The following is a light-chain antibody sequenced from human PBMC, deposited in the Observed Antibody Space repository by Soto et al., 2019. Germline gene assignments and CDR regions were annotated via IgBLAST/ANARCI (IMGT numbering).Light chain of an antibody. CDR1: QGISSY. V-gene: IGKV1-8*01. Sequence: SASTGDRVTITCRASQGISSYLAWYQQKPGKAPKLLIYAASTLQSGVPSRFSGSGSGTDFTLTISCLQSEDFATYYCQQYYSYLPLTFGGGTKVDIK. CDR2: AAS. J-gene: IGKJ4*01. CDR3: QQYYSYLPLT.